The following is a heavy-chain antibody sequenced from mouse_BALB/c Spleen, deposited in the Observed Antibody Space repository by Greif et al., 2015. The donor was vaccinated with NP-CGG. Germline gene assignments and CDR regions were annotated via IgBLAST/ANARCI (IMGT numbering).Heavy chain of an antibody. D-gene: IGHD2-1*01. V-gene: IGHV5-12-1*01. CDR1: GFAFSSYD. J-gene: IGHJ4*01. CDR2: ISSGGGST. CDR3: ARHEEGNYVDAMDY. Sequence: EVHLVESGGGLVKPGGSLKLSCAASGFAFSSYDMSWVRQTPEKRLEWVAYISSGGGSTYYPDTVKGRFTISRDNAKNTLYLQMSSLKSEDTAMYYCARHEEGNYVDAMDYWGQGTSVTVSS.